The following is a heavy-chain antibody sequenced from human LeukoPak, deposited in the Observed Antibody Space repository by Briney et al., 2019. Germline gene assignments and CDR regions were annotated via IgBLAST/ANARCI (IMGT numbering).Heavy chain of an antibody. V-gene: IGHV4-61*02. CDR1: GRSISSGSDY. CDR3: ARTPWGGSGWYGHDY. Sequence: PAETLSLTCTVSGRSISSGSDYGTSIRQPAGKGLEWIGRIYTSGSTNYNPSLKRRVTISVDTSKNQFSLKLSSVTAADTAVYYCARTPWGGSGWYGHDYWGQGTLVTVSS. J-gene: IGHJ4*02. CDR2: IYTSGST. D-gene: IGHD6-19*01.